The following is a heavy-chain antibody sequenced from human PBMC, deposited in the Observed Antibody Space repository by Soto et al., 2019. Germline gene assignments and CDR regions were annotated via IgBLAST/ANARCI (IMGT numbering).Heavy chain of an antibody. Sequence: SETLSLTCTVSGGSIGTYYWSWIRQPPGKGLEWIGYIYYRGNTDYNPSLKSRVTISLDTPKNQFSLKLSSETAADTAVYYCARHPGYYDILTGYKTYYYDYWGQGILVTVSS. J-gene: IGHJ4*02. CDR1: GGSIGTYY. CDR2: IYYRGNT. CDR3: ARHPGYYDILTGYKTYYYDY. D-gene: IGHD3-9*01. V-gene: IGHV4-59*08.